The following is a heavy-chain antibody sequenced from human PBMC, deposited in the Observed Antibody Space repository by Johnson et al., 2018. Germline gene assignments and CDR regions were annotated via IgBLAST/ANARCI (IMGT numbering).Heavy chain of an antibody. D-gene: IGHD4-17*01. CDR3: ARYFSNCWYFGTVRRDV. J-gene: IGHJ6*02. CDR2: IKQDGSEN. Sequence: VQLVQSGGGLVQPGGSLRLSCAASGFTFSSYWMTWVRQAPGKGLEWVASIKQDGSENYYVDSVKGRFTISRDNAKNSLFLQRNSLRAEDTAVYYCARYFSNCWYFGTVRRDVWGQGATVTVSS. CDR1: GFTFSSYW. V-gene: IGHV3-7*01.